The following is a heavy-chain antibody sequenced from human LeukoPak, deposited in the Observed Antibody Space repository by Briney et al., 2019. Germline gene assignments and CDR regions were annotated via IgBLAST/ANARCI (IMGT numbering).Heavy chain of an antibody. V-gene: IGHV3-7*01. D-gene: IGHD2-15*01. J-gene: IGHJ4*02. CDR1: GFTFSSYW. Sequence: GGSLRLSCAASGFTFSSYWMSWVRQAPGKGLEGVANIKQDGSEKYYVDSMKGRFTISRANAKNSLYLQMNSLRAKDTAVYYCARWWRSWFDYWGQGTLVTVSS. CDR3: ARWWRSWFDY. CDR2: IKQDGSEK.